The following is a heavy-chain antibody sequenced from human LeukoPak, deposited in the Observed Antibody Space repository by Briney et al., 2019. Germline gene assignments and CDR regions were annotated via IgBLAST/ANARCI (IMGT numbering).Heavy chain of an antibody. D-gene: IGHD3-10*01. J-gene: IGHJ6*04. CDR1: GFIFNTYV. CDR3: ARGHYYGMDV. Sequence: GGSLRLSCAASGFIFNTYVMHWVRQAPGKGLEWVSSISSSSNYIYYTDSIKGRFTISRDNAKNSMFLQMNSLRAEDTAVYYCARGHYYGMDVWGKGTTVTISS. CDR2: ISSSSNYI. V-gene: IGHV3-21*01.